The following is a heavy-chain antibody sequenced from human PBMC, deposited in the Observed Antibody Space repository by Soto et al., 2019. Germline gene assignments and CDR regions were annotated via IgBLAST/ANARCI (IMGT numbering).Heavy chain of an antibody. J-gene: IGHJ4*02. D-gene: IGHD1-1*01. CDR3: ARDLTPVDTTGY. CDR1: GFTFSSYA. Sequence: QVQLVESGGGVVQPGRSLRLSCAASGFTFSSYAMHWVRQAPGKGLAWVAVISYDGSNKYYADSVKGRFTISSDNSKNTLYLQMNSRRAEDTAVYYCARDLTPVDTTGYWGQGTLVTVSS. V-gene: IGHV3-30-3*01. CDR2: ISYDGSNK.